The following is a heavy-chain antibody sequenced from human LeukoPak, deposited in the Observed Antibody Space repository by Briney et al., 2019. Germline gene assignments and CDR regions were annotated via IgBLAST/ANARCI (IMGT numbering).Heavy chain of an antibody. CDR3: ARSTLGESENYCPDY. J-gene: IGHJ4*02. CDR2: ISSSSSYI. Sequence: GGSLRLSCAASGFTFSSYSMNWVRQAPGKGLEWVSSISSSSSYIYYADSVKGRFTISRDNAKNSLYLQMNSLRAEDTAVYYCARSTLGESENYCPDYWGQGTLVTVSS. D-gene: IGHD3-10*01. V-gene: IGHV3-21*01. CDR1: GFTFSSYS.